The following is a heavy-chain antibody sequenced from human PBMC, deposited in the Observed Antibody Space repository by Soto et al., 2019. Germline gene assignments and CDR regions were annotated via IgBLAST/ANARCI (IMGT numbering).Heavy chain of an antibody. CDR2: IYYSGST. Sequence: SETLSLTCTVSGGSISSYYWSWIRQPPGKGLEWIGYIYYSGSTNYNPSLKNRVTISVDTSKNQFSLKLSSVTAADTAVYYCARGGGYCSGGSCYSFSPFDYWGQGTLVTVSS. CDR1: GGSISSYY. J-gene: IGHJ4*02. D-gene: IGHD2-15*01. V-gene: IGHV4-59*01. CDR3: ARGGGYCSGGSCYSFSPFDY.